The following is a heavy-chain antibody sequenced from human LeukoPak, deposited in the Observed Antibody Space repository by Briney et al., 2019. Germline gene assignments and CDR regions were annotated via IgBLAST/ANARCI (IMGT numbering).Heavy chain of an antibody. Sequence: ASVKVSCKASGGTFSSYAISWVRQAPGQGLEWMGGIIPIFGTANYALKFQGRVTITTDESTSTAYMELSSLRSEDTAVYYCARGPFGVVTFFDYWGQGTLVTVSS. CDR1: GGTFSSYA. J-gene: IGHJ4*02. V-gene: IGHV1-69*05. D-gene: IGHD3-3*01. CDR3: ARGPFGVVTFFDY. CDR2: IIPIFGTA.